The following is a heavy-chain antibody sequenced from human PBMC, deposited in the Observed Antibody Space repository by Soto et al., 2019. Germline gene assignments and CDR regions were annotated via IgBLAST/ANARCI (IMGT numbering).Heavy chain of an antibody. CDR1: GFPFAYYE. CDR3: AKIRRDGYNFDI. CDR2: ISGSGSPI. V-gene: IGHV3-48*03. Sequence: GGSLRLSCAASGFPFAYYEMNWVRQAPGKGLEWISYISGSGSPIYYADSVKGRFTISRDNAKNSLYLQMHSLRTGDTAVYYCAKIRRDGYNFDIWGQGTLVTVSS. D-gene: IGHD5-12*01. J-gene: IGHJ4*02.